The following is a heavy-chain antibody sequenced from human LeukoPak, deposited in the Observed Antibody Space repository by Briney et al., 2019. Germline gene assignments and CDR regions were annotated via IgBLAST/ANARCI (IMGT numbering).Heavy chain of an antibody. V-gene: IGHV1-69*13. CDR1: GGTFSSYA. D-gene: IGHD5-18*01. J-gene: IGHJ6*04. CDR3: ASHVRSTAMDPWYYYGMDG. CDR2: IIPIFGTA. Sequence: SVKVSCKASGGTFSSYAISWVRQAPGQGLEWMGGIIPIFGTANYAQKFQGRVTITADESTSTAYMELSSLRSEDTAVYYCASHVRSTAMDPWYYYGMDGWGKGTTVTVSS.